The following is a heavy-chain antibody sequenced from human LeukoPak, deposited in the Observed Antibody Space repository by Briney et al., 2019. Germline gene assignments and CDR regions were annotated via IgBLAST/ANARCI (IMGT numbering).Heavy chain of an antibody. V-gene: IGHV5-51*01. CDR1: GYIFSTYW. CDR3: ARPGYCSTTSCSAIDY. Sequence: TGESLKISCKGSGYIFSTYWIGWVRQMPGKGLEWMGIIYTGDSDTRYSPSFQGQVTISADKSISTAFLHWSSLKASDTAMYYCARPGYCSTTSCSAIDYWGQGTLVSVSP. D-gene: IGHD2-2*01. CDR2: IYTGDSDT. J-gene: IGHJ4*02.